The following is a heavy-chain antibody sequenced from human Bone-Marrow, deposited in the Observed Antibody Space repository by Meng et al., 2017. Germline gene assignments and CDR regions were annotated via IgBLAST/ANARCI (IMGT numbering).Heavy chain of an antibody. CDR3: ARDGRGYSGYDQYYFDY. Sequence: GESLKISCAASGLTFSSYGMHWVRQAPGKGLEWVAVIWYDGSNKYYADSVKGRFTISRDNSKNTLYLQMNSLRAEDTAVYYCARDGRGYSGYDQYYFDYWGQGTLVTVSS. CDR2: IWYDGSNK. V-gene: IGHV3-33*01. CDR1: GLTFSSYG. J-gene: IGHJ4*02. D-gene: IGHD5-12*01.